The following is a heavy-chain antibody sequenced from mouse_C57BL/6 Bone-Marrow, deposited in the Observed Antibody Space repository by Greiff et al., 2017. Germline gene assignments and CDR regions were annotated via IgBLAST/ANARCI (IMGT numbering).Heavy chain of an antibody. V-gene: IGHV1-50*01. J-gene: IGHJ4*01. D-gene: IGHD2-10*01. CDR2: IDPSDSYT. Sequence: QVQLQQPGAELVKPGASVKLSCKASGYTFTSYWMQWVKQRPGQGLEWIGEIDPSDSYTNSNQKFKGKATLTVDTSSSTAYMQLSSLTSEDSAVYYCARSYYGNYDAMDYWGQGTSVTVSS. CDR3: ARSYYGNYDAMDY. CDR1: GYTFTSYW.